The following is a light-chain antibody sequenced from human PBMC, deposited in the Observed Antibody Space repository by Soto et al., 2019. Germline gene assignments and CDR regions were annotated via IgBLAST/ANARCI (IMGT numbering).Light chain of an antibody. J-gene: IGLJ2*01. CDR1: SSDVGGYNY. CDR2: EVS. CDR3: SSYAGNNNLV. Sequence: QSVLTQPPSASGSPGQSVTISCTGASSDVGGYNYVSWYQQHPGKAPNLMICEVSKRPSGVPDRFSGSKSGNTASLTVSGLQAEDEADYYCSSYAGNNNLVFGGGTKLTVL. V-gene: IGLV2-8*01.